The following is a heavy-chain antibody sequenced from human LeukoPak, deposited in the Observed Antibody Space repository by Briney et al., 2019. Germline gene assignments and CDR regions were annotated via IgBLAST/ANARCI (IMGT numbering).Heavy chain of an antibody. J-gene: IGHJ5*02. V-gene: IGHV1-8*01. CDR1: GYPFGTYE. CDR3: TKGPRNDP. Sequence: ASVKVSCKTSGYPFGTYEINWVRQAAGQGLEWMGWMHPNSGNTAYAQKFQGRVTMTRDTSISTAYMELSGLRSDDTAVYFCTKGPRNDPWGQGTLVTVSS. CDR2: MHPNSGNT. D-gene: IGHD1-14*01.